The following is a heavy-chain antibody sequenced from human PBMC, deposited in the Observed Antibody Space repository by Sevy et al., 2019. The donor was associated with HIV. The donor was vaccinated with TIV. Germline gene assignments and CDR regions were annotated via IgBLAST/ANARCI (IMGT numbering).Heavy chain of an antibody. J-gene: IGHJ6*02. V-gene: IGHV3-7*03. Sequence: GSLRLSCAASGFTFSSYWMSWVRQAPGKGLEWVANIKRDGSEKYYVDSEKGRFTISRDNAKNSLYLQMNSLRAEDTAVYYCARDCSSASCLWGMDVWGQGTTVTVSS. CDR2: IKRDGSEK. CDR1: GFTFSSYW. CDR3: ARDCSSASCLWGMDV. D-gene: IGHD2-2*01.